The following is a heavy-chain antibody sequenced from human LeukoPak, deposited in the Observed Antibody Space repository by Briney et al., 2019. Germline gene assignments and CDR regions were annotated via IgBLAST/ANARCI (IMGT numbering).Heavy chain of an antibody. CDR3: ARSRAPTALHAHAFDI. Sequence: GESPKISCKGSGYSFTSYWIGWVRQMPGKGLEWMGIIYPGDSDTRYSPSFQGQVTISADKSISTAYLQWSSLKASDTAMYYCARSRAPTALHAHAFDIWGQGTMVTVSS. CDR2: IYPGDSDT. J-gene: IGHJ3*02. D-gene: IGHD4-11*01. CDR1: GYSFTSYW. V-gene: IGHV5-51*01.